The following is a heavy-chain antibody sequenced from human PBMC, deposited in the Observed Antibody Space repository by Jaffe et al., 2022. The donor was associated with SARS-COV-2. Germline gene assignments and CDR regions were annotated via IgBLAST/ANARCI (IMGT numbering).Heavy chain of an antibody. CDR3: ARGGRWRTTSSWRN. J-gene: IGHJ4*02. V-gene: IGHV4-34*01. Sequence: QVQLQQWGAGLLKPSETLSLTCAVYGGSFSGYYWSWIRQPPGKGLEWIGEINHSGSTNYNPSLKSRVTISVDTSKNQFSLKLSSVTAADTAVYYCARGGRWRTTSSWRNWGQGTLVTVSS. CDR2: INHSGST. CDR1: GGSFSGYY. D-gene: IGHD1-1*01.